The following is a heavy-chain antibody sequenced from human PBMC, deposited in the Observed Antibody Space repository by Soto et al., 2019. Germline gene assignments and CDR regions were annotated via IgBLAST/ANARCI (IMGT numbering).Heavy chain of an antibody. V-gene: IGHV2-5*02. CDR2: ICWDDGK. CDR1: GFSLSTSGVC. Sequence: QITLKESGPTLVKPTQTLTLTCTFSGFSLSTSGVCVGWFRQPPGKALEWLAIICWDDGKRYSPSLKSRVTNAQDTAKEQVVLILTNIAPVDTDTYLCAHRRQLGDFSSWGQGTLVTVCS. J-gene: IGHJ4*02. D-gene: IGHD7-27*01. CDR3: AHRRQLGDFSS.